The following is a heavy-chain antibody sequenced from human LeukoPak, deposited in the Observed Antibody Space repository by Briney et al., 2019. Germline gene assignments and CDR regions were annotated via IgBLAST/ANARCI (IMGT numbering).Heavy chain of an antibody. J-gene: IGHJ4*02. CDR1: GGSITHYY. V-gene: IGHV4-59*01. D-gene: IGHD1-26*01. CDR3: ARDTSGSYYYFDY. Sequence: SETLSLTCTVSGGSITHYYWTWIRQPPGKTLEWIGYSYYSGSTKYNPSLKSRVTISVDTSNNQFSLNLRSVTAADTAVYYCARDTSGSYYYFDYWGQGTLVTVSS. CDR2: SYYSGST.